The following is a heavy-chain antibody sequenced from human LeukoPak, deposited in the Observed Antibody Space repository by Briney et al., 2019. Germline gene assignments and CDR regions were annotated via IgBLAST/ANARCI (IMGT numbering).Heavy chain of an antibody. Sequence: GGSLRLSCAASGCAFSSYAMSWVRQPPGRGLEGVSVISRRDDYTYYADSVKGRFTISRDNSKNTLYLQMNTLRDEDTAVYYCANDYRSGSFHDFWGQGTLVTVSS. CDR1: GCAFSSYA. CDR3: ANDYRSGSFHDF. V-gene: IGHV3-23*01. CDR2: ISRRDDYT. D-gene: IGHD3-10*01. J-gene: IGHJ4*02.